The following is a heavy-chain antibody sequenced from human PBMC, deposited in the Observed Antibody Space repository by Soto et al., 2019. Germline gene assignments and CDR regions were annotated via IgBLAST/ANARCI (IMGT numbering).Heavy chain of an antibody. V-gene: IGHV1-8*01. D-gene: IGHD2-2*01. CDR1: GYTFTTYD. CDR3: VRGGFLSHDHVIIAPATLGFDP. J-gene: IGHJ5*02. CDR2: MNPNRTNT. Sequence: QVQLMQSGAEVKKPGASVKVSCKASGYTFTTYDINWVRQAPGQGLEWMGWMNPNRTNTGYAENFQGRVTMTRDTSISTAYMELSSLRYDDTAVYYCVRGGFLSHDHVIIAPATLGFDPWGQGTLVTVSS.